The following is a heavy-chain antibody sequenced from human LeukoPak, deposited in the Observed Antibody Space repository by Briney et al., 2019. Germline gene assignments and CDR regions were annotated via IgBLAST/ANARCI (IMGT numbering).Heavy chain of an antibody. D-gene: IGHD3-9*01. V-gene: IGHV3-23*01. CDR1: GFTFSNYA. Sequence: GGSLRLSCAASGFTFSNYAMSWVRQAPGKGLECVSAISGDGVSPYYADSVRGRFTISRDNSKNTLYLQMNSLRVEDTAVYYCARGDPYDILTGYYYFDYWGQGTLVTVSS. CDR3: ARGDPYDILTGYYYFDY. CDR2: ISGDGVSP. J-gene: IGHJ4*02.